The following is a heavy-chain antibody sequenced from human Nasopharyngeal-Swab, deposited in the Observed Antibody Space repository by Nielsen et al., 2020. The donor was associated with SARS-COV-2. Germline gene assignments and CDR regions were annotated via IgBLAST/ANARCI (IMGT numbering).Heavy chain of an antibody. J-gene: IGHJ4*02. V-gene: IGHV3-53*04. CDR2: IYSGGST. CDR3: ARSEPYFDY. D-gene: IGHD1-14*01. Sequence: GGSLRFSCAASGFTVSSNYMSWFRQAPGKGPEWVSVIYSGGSTYYADLVKCRFTISRHNSKNPLYLQMNSLRAEDTVVYYCARSEPYFDYWGQGTLVTVSS. CDR1: GFTVSSNY.